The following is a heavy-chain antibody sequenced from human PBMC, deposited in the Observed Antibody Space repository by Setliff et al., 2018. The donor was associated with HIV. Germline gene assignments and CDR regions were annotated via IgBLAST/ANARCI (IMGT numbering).Heavy chain of an antibody. CDR2: VSSDSSPI. CDR1: GFRFRNYS. CDR3: ARDQSPTYYYDTSNYHPWFDY. Sequence: PGGSLRLSCAASGFRFRNYSMNWVRQAPGKGLEWVAYVSSDSSPIYYADSVKGRFTISRDNAENSLYLQMNSLRAEDTAVYYCARDQSPTYYYDTSNYHPWFDYWGQGTLVTVSS. D-gene: IGHD3-22*01. J-gene: IGHJ4*02. V-gene: IGHV3-48*01.